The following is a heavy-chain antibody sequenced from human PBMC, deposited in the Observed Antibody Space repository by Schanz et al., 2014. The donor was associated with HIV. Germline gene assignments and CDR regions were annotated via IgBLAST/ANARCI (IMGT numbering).Heavy chain of an antibody. CDR3: ARGLGASIWDY. V-gene: IGHV3-21*01. CDR2: ISSGSSHI. Sequence: VQLAESGGGLVKPGGSLRLSCAASGFIFSSYSMNWVRQAPGKGLEWVSSISSGSSHIYNADSVKGRFTISRDNARNTLYLQMNSLRADDTAVYYCARGLGASIWDYWGQGTLVTVSS. J-gene: IGHJ4*02. D-gene: IGHD1-26*01. CDR1: GFIFSSYS.